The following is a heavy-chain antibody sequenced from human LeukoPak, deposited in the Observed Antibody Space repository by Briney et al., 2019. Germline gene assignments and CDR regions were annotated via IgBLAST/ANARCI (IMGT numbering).Heavy chain of an antibody. V-gene: IGHV3-64*01. J-gene: IGHJ3*02. D-gene: IGHD2-15*01. Sequence: GGSLRLSCAASGFTFSSYAMPWVRQAPGKGLEYVSAISSNGGSTYYANSVKGRFTISRDNSKNTLYLQMGSLRAEDMAVYYCARDRRYCSGGSCYPDAFDIWGQGTMVTVSS. CDR1: GFTFSSYA. CDR2: ISSNGGST. CDR3: ARDRRYCSGGSCYPDAFDI.